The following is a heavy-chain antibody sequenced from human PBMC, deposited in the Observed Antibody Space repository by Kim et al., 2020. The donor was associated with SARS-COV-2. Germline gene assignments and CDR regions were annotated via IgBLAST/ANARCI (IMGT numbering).Heavy chain of an antibody. D-gene: IGHD2-15*01. J-gene: IGHJ5*02. CDR3: ARDLVVAESLPGNWFDP. V-gene: IGHV1-46*01. Sequence: FQGRVTMTRDTSTSTVYMELSSLRSEDTAVYYCARDLVVAESLPGNWFDPWGQGTLVTVSS.